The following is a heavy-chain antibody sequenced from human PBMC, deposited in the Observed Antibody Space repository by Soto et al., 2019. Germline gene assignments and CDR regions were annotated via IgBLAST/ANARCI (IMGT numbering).Heavy chain of an antibody. CDR3: ARQIYDSDTGPNFQYYFDS. Sequence: GESRKISCKGSGYSFAGYWITWVRQKPGKGLEWIGRIDPSDSQTYYSPSFRGHVTISVTKSNTTVFLQWSSLRASDTAMYYCARQIYDSDTGPNFQYYFDSWGQGTPVTVSS. V-gene: IGHV5-10-1*01. D-gene: IGHD3-22*01. J-gene: IGHJ4*02. CDR2: IDPSDSQT. CDR1: GYSFAGYW.